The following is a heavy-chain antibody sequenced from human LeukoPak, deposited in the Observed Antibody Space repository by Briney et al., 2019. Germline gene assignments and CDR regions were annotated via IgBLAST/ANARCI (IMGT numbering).Heavy chain of an antibody. CDR3: AFSNYGSGSHFDY. D-gene: IGHD3-10*01. CDR1: GYTFTCYD. Sequence: ASVKVSCKASGYTFTCYDINWVRQATGQGLEWMGWMNPNSGNTGYAQKFQGRVTMTRNTSISTAYMELSSLRSEDTAVYYCAFSNYGSGSHFDYWGQGTLVTVSS. J-gene: IGHJ4*02. V-gene: IGHV1-8*01. CDR2: MNPNSGNT.